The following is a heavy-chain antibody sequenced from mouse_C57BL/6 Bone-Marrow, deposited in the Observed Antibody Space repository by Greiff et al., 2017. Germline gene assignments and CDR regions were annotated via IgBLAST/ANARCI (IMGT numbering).Heavy chain of an antibody. D-gene: IGHD1-1*01. Sequence: QVHVKQSGAELARPGASVKLSCKASGYTFTSYGISWVKQRTGQGLEWIGEIYPRSGNTYYNEKFKGKATLTADKPSSTAYMELRSLTSEDSAVYFCARRDYGSSYRYWGQGTTLTVSS. CDR3: ARRDYGSSYRY. J-gene: IGHJ2*01. V-gene: IGHV1-81*01. CDR1: GYTFTSYG. CDR2: IYPRSGNT.